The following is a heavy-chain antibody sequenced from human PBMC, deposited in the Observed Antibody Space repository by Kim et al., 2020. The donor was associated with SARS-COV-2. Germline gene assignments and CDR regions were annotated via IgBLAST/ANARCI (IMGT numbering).Heavy chain of an antibody. J-gene: IGHJ4*02. D-gene: IGHD7-27*01. CDR3: GRGSGEWGDY. V-gene: IGHV3-7*01. CDR2: IKEDGSEK. CDR1: RFTFTNYW. Sequence: GGSLRLACAASRFTFTNYWMNWVRQAPGKGLEWVANIKEDGSEKYYVDSVKGRFTISRDNAKNSLYLQMNSRRAEDTAVYYCGRGSGEWGDYWGQGTLV.